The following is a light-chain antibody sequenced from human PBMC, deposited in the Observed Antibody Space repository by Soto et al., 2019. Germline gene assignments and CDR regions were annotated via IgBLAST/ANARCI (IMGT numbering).Light chain of an antibody. Sequence: DIQMTQSPSSLSASVGDRVTITCRASPLIGNFLNWYQQKPGKAPDLLLYAASTLQSGVPSRFSGGGSGTDFTLTISSLPPEDFATYYCQQAHGTFGQGTKVEVE. V-gene: IGKV1-39*01. J-gene: IGKJ1*01. CDR1: PLIGNF. CDR3: QQAHGT. CDR2: AAS.